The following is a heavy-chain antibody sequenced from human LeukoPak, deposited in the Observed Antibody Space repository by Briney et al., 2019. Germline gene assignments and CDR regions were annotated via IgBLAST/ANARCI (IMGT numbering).Heavy chain of an antibody. V-gene: IGHV3-30*04. CDR3: AAPGTTGTTIVDY. Sequence: GGSLRLSCAASGFTFSSYAMHWVRQAPGKGLEWVAVISYDGSNKYYADSVKGRFTISRDNSKNTLYLQMNSLRAEDTAVYYCAAPGTTGTTIVDYWGQGTLVTVSS. CDR2: ISYDGSNK. D-gene: IGHD1-1*01. J-gene: IGHJ4*02. CDR1: GFTFSSYA.